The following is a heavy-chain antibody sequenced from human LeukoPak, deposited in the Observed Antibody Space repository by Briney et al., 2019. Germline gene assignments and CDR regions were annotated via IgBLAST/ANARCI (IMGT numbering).Heavy chain of an antibody. CDR2: IIPIFGTA. J-gene: IGHJ3*02. V-gene: IGHV1-69*01. Sequence: SVKVSCKASGGTFSSYAISWVRQAPGHGLEWMGGIIPIFGTANYAQKFQGRVTITADESTSTAYMELSSLRSEDTAVYYCARKRRYCSSTSCPGAFDIWGQGTMVTVSS. CDR3: ARKRRYCSSTSCPGAFDI. CDR1: GGTFSSYA. D-gene: IGHD2-2*01.